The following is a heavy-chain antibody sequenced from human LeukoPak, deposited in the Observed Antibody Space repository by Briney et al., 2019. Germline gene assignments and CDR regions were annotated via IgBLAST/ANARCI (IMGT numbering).Heavy chain of an antibody. V-gene: IGHV1-2*02. CDR3: GRYCSGSSCYSD. D-gene: IGHD2-15*01. CDR2: INPNSGGT. Sequence: ASVKVSCKASGHTFTRYYMHWVRHAPGQGLEWMGWINPNSGGTNYEQKFQGRVTMTRDTSSSTAYMELGRLRSDDAAVYYCGRYCSGSSCYSDWGQGTLVTVSS. J-gene: IGHJ4*02. CDR1: GHTFTRYY.